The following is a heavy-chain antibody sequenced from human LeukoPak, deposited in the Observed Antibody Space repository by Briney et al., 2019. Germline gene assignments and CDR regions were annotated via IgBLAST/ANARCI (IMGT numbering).Heavy chain of an antibody. CDR1: GFTFNIYA. CDR3: ARGGWPFDF. CDR2: INDSGDVI. J-gene: IGHJ4*02. Sequence: GGSLRLSFAASGFTFNIYAMSWVRQAPGKGLEWVSSINDSGDVINYADSVKGRFTIARDDSKNTVYLEMKSLTAEDTAFYYCARGGWPFDFWGQGILATVSS. D-gene: IGHD3-10*01. V-gene: IGHV3-23*01.